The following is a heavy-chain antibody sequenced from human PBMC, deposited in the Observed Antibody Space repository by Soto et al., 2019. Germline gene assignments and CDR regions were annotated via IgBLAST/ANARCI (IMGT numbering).Heavy chain of an antibody. J-gene: IGHJ6*02. CDR1: GDSVSSNSAT. D-gene: IGHD6-6*01. V-gene: IGHV6-1*01. Sequence: QVLLQQSGPGLVKPSQTLSLTCAISGDSVSSNSATWSWIRQSPSRGLEWLGRTYYRSTWYNHYEPSVKSRITIKPDTSKNQFSLELNSVTPEDTAVYYCARFVAASGPFYYGMDVWGQGTTVTVSS. CDR3: ARFVAASGPFYYGMDV. CDR2: TYYRSTWYN.